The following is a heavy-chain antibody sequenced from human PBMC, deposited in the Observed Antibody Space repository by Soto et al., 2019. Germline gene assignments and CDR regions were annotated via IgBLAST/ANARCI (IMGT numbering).Heavy chain of an antibody. V-gene: IGHV2-5*01. CDR3: ARAREARQVFAFDI. Sequence: QGTLKESGPTLVKPTQTLTLTCSFSGFSLSTSGVGVGWIRQPPGKPLEGLAHIYWSGDEHYRPTLKSRLSITNDTSKNQVVLTMTYIDPVDTATYYCARAREARQVFAFDIWGQGAMVAVSS. J-gene: IGHJ3*02. D-gene: IGHD6-6*01. CDR2: IYWSGDE. CDR1: GFSLSTSGVG.